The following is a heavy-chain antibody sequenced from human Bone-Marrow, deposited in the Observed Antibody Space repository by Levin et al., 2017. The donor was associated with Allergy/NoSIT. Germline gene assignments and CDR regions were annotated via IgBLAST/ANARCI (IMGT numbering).Heavy chain of an antibody. CDR2: IYHSGST. J-gene: IGHJ4*02. V-gene: IGHV4-30-2*01. Sequence: SETLSLTCAVSGGPISSGDDSWNWIRQPPGKGLEWIGYIYHSGSTYYNPSLESRVTISVDRSKNQFSLRLSSVTAADTAVEYCASGLTRAAASLDFWGQGTLVTVSS. D-gene: IGHD7-27*01. CDR3: ASGLTRAAASLDF. CDR1: GGPISSGDDS.